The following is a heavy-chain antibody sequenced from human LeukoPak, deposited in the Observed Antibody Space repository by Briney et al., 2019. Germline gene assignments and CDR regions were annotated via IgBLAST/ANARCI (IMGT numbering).Heavy chain of an antibody. CDR3: ARIAYCGGDCLDAFDI. CDR2: IKQDGSIK. CDR1: GFTFSTYW. J-gene: IGHJ3*02. V-gene: IGHV3-7*01. Sequence: PGGSLGLSCAASGFTFSTYWMSWVRQAPGKGLEWVANIKQDGSIKYYVGSVKGRFTISRDNAKNSLYLQMNSLRAEDTAVYYCARIAYCGGDCLDAFDIWGQGTMVTVSS. D-gene: IGHD2-21*02.